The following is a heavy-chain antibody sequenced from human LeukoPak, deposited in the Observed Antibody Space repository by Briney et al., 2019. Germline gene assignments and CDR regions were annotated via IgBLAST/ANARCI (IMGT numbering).Heavy chain of an antibody. CDR1: GGTFSSYA. J-gene: IGHJ4*02. CDR2: IIPIFGTA. V-gene: IGHV1-69*05. Sequence: ASVKVSCKASGGTFSSYAIIWVRQAPGQGLEWMGGIIPIFGTANYAQKFQGRVTITTDESTSTAYMELSSLRSEDTAVYYCARTLGIAAAGTLGVWGQGTLVTVSS. CDR3: ARTLGIAAAGTLGV. D-gene: IGHD6-13*01.